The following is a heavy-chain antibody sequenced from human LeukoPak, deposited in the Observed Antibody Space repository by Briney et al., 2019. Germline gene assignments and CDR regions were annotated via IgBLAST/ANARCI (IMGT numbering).Heavy chain of an antibody. CDR2: ISSSSSYI. D-gene: IGHD2-15*01. J-gene: IGHJ1*01. Sequence: PGGSLRLSCAASGFTFSSYSMNWVRQAPGKGLEWVSSISSSSSYIYYADSVKGRFTISRDNAKNSLYLQMNSLRAEDTAVYYCARDYCSGRSCYSADDQHWGQGTLVTVSS. CDR3: ARDYCSGRSCYSADDQH. CDR1: GFTFSSYS. V-gene: IGHV3-21*01.